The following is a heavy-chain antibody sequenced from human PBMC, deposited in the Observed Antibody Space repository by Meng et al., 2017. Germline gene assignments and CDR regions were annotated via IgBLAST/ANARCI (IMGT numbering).Heavy chain of an antibody. CDR3: ARLVAGTFGQLFDP. CDR2: INTNTGNP. J-gene: IGHJ5*02. CDR1: GYTFTSYA. Sequence: VHVVQSGCELKKPGASVKVSCKASGYTFTSYAMNWVRQAPGQGLEWMGWINTNTGNPTYAQGFTGRFVFSLDTSVSTAYLQISSLKAEDTAVYYCARLVAGTFGQLFDPWGQGTLVTVSS. D-gene: IGHD2-15*01. V-gene: IGHV7-4-1*02.